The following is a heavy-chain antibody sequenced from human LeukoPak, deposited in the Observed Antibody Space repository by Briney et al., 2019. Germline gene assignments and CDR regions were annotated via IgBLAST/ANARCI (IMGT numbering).Heavy chain of an antibody. V-gene: IGHV4-59*01. CDR3: ASGPYPAAGTDHQFDY. Sequence: PSETLSLTCTVAGASISSYYWSLIRQPPGKGLEWIGYIYYSGSTHYNPSLKSRVTISVDTSKNQFSLRLSSMTAADTAVYYCASGPYPAAGTDHQFDYWGQGTLVTVSS. J-gene: IGHJ4*02. CDR1: GASISSYY. CDR2: IYYSGST. D-gene: IGHD6-13*01.